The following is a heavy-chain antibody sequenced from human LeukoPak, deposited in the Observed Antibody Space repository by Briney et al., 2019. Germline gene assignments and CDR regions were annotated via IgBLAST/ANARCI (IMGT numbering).Heavy chain of an antibody. J-gene: IGHJ4*02. CDR1: GFTFSSYS. CDR2: VKKDASEM. CDR3: ARGPPYGSRSGFFDY. D-gene: IGHD3-10*01. Sequence: GGSLRLSCAASGFTFSSYSMNWVRQAPGKGLEWVASVKKDASEMYYVDSVKGRFTISRDNAKNSLYLQMSSLRVEDTAVYYCARGPPYGSRSGFFDYWGQGTLVTVSA. V-gene: IGHV3-7*01.